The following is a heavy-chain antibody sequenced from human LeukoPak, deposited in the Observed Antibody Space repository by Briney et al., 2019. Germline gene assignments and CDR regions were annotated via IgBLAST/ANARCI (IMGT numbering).Heavy chain of an antibody. CDR1: GFTFSSYG. CDR2: IWYDGSNK. Sequence: PGRSLRLSCAASGFTFSSYGMHWVRQAPGKGLEWVAVIWYDGSNKCYADSVKGRFTISRDNSKNTLYLQMNSLRAEDTAVYYCAREGYYDSSGYYFLDIWGQGTMVTVSS. D-gene: IGHD3-22*01. CDR3: AREGYYDSSGYYFLDI. V-gene: IGHV3-33*01. J-gene: IGHJ3*02.